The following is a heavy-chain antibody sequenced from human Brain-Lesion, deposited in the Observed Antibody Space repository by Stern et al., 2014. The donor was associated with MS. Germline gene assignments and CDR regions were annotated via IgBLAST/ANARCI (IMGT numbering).Heavy chain of an antibody. CDR3: ARLDSSGYYLFP. Sequence: QVQLVESGAEVKKPGASVKVSCKASGYTFTSYYMHWVRQAPGQGLEWMGIINPSGGSTSYAKKFQGRVTMTRDTSTSTVYMELSSLRSEDTAVYYCARLDSSGYYLFPWGQGTLVTVSS. D-gene: IGHD3-22*01. J-gene: IGHJ5*02. CDR2: INPSGGST. CDR1: GYTFTSYY. V-gene: IGHV1-46*01.